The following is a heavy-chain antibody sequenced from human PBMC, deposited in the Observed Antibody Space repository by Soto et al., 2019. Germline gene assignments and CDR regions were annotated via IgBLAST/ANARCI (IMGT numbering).Heavy chain of an antibody. Sequence: QVQLVESGGGVVQPGRSLRLSCAASGFTFSSYGMHWVRQAPGKGLEWVAVISYDGSSKYYADSVKGRFTISRDNSKNTLYLQMNSLRAEDTAVYYCAKDLEVAAAVVGGYFDYWGQGTLVTVSS. J-gene: IGHJ4*02. D-gene: IGHD6-13*01. CDR1: GFTFSSYG. V-gene: IGHV3-30*18. CDR3: AKDLEVAAAVVGGYFDY. CDR2: ISYDGSSK.